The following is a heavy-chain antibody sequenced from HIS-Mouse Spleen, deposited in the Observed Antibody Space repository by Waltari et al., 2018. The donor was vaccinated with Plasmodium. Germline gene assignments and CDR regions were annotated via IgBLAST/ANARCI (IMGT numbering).Heavy chain of an antibody. CDR1: GFTFSSYG. V-gene: IGHV3-30*18. Sequence: QVQLVESGGRVVQPGRSLRLSCAASGFTFSSYGMHWVRLAPGKGLEGLAVISYDGSNKYYADSVKGRFTISRDNSKNTLYLQMNSLRAEDTAVYYCAKDRRSSSWYVDYWGQGTLVTVSS. CDR3: AKDRRSSSWYVDY. J-gene: IGHJ4*02. CDR2: ISYDGSNK. D-gene: IGHD6-13*01.